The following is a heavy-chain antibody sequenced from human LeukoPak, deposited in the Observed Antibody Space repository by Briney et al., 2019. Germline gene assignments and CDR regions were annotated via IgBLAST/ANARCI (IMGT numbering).Heavy chain of an antibody. CDR3: ARDRAYYYDSSGYYYFDH. V-gene: IGHV3-48*02. J-gene: IGHJ4*02. CDR2: HTNRSSII. CDR1: GLTHRSYN. Sequence: GRTLRLSCAASGLTHRSYNTNGVRGAPGKGREGVSYHTNRSSIIYCADSAKGRLTIPRDNAKNSLYPQMSSLRDQGRVVYYCARDRAYYYDSSGYYYFDHWGQGTLVTVSS. D-gene: IGHD3-22*01.